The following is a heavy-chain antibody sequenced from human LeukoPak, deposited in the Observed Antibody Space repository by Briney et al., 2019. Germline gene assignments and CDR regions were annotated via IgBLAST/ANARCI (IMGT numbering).Heavy chain of an antibody. Sequence: GGSLRLSCAASGFTFSSYAMSWVRQAPGKGLEWVSAISGSGGSTDYADSVKGRFTISRDNSKNTLYLQMNSLRAEDTAVYYCAKDGGYCSGGSCYTAFDYWGQGTLVTVSS. CDR3: AKDGGYCSGGSCYTAFDY. V-gene: IGHV3-23*01. CDR1: GFTFSSYA. J-gene: IGHJ4*02. D-gene: IGHD2-15*01. CDR2: ISGSGGST.